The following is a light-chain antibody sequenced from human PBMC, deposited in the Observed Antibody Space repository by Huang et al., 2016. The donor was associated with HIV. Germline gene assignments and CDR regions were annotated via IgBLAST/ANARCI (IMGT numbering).Light chain of an antibody. V-gene: IGKV1-5*01. Sequence: DIQMTQSPSNLSASVGDRVTITCRASQGVGPRLAWYQQKPGKVPKLLIYDASTLQRGVPSTFSGSRSVTEYSLTISSLKPDDFATYYCQQYDAYPYTFGQGTMLEIK. CDR1: QGVGPR. J-gene: IGKJ2*01. CDR2: DAS. CDR3: QQYDAYPYT.